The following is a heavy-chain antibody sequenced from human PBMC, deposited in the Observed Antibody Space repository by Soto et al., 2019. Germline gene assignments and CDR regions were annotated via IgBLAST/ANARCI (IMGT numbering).Heavy chain of an antibody. J-gene: IGHJ4*02. V-gene: IGHV1-18*01. CDR3: ARAVRVQGVIMGNYFDY. CDR1: GYTFTSYV. CDR2: ISAYNGNT. Sequence: ASVKFSCKASGYTFTSYVISWVRQAPGQGLEWMGWISAYNGNTNYAQKLQGRVTMTTDTSTSTAYMELRSLRSDDTAVYYCARAVRVQGVIMGNYFDYWGQGTLVTVSS. D-gene: IGHD3-10*01.